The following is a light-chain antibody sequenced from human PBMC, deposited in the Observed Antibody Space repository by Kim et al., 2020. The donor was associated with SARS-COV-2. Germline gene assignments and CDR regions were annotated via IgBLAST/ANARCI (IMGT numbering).Light chain of an antibody. V-gene: IGKV3-20*01. J-gene: IGKJ1*01. CDR1: QSVSSSN. Sequence: EIVLTQSPGTLSLSPGERATLSCRASQSVSSSNLAWYQQKPGQPPRLLMYDASSRATGIPDRFSGSGSGTDFTLTISRLEPEDFAVYFCQQYGSSSWTFGQGTKVDIK. CDR2: DAS. CDR3: QQYGSSSWT.